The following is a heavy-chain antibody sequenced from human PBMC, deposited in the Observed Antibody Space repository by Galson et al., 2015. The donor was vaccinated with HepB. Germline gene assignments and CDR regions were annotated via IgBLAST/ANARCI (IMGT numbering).Heavy chain of an antibody. D-gene: IGHD3-3*01. Sequence: SLRLSCAASGFTFSSYGMHWVRQAPGKGLEWVAVISYDGSNKYYADSVKGRFTISRDNSKNTLYLQMNSLRAEDTAVYYCAKDKEKIFGVVIYYYYYYMDVWGKGTTVTVSS. CDR2: ISYDGSNK. CDR3: AKDKEKIFGVVIYYYYYYMDV. CDR1: GFTFSSYG. J-gene: IGHJ6*03. V-gene: IGHV3-30*18.